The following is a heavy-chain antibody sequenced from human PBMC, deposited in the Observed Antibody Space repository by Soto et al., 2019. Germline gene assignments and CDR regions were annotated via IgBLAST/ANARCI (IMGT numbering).Heavy chain of an antibody. CDR3: ARDYCSSTSCPYYYYYYMDV. CDR1: GGTFSSYT. D-gene: IGHD2-2*01. Sequence: ASVKVSCKASGGTFSSYTISWVRQAPGQGLEWMGRIIPILGIANYAQKFQGRVTITADKSTSTAYMELSSLRSEDTAVYYCARDYCSSTSCPYYYYYYMDVWGKGTTVTVSS. V-gene: IGHV1-69*04. J-gene: IGHJ6*03. CDR2: IIPILGIA.